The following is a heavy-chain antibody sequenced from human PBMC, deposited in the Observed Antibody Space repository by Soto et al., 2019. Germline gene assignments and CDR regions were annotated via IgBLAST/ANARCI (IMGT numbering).Heavy chain of an antibody. D-gene: IGHD3-3*01. J-gene: IGHJ4*02. CDR3: AQRVLRTVLGLVTTTAIYLYF. V-gene: IGHV2-5*02. CDR2: IYWDDDK. CDR1: GFSLTTSGSG. Sequence: QITLNESGPTVVRPTETLTLTCRSSGFSLTTSGSGVGWIRQSPGKAPAWLALIYWDDDKRYSASLKNRLTSTQDSSKKLAVVTVSALDPTDTATYYCAQRVLRTVLGLVTTTAIYLYFWGQGTPVAVSS.